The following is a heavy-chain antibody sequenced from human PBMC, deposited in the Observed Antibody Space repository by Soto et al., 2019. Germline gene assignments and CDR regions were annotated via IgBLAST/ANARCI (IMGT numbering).Heavy chain of an antibody. CDR1: GFTFSNAW. Sequence: PGGSLRLSCAASGFTFSNAWMNWVRQAPGKGLEWVGRIKSKTDGGTTDYAAPVKGSFTISRDDSKNTLYLQMNSLKTEDTAVYYCTTDPVTMIVVVPSSGWGQGTLVTVS. D-gene: IGHD3-22*01. V-gene: IGHV3-15*07. CDR3: TTDPVTMIVVVPSSG. CDR2: IKSKTDGGTT. J-gene: IGHJ4*02.